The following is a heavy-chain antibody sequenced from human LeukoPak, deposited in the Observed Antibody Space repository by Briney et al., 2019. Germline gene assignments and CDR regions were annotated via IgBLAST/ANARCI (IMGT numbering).Heavy chain of an antibody. CDR2: IYYSGST. J-gene: IGHJ4*02. Sequence: KPSETLSLTCTVSGGSISSGDYYWSWIRQPPGKGLEWIGYIYYSGSTYYNPSLKSRVTISVDTSKNQFSLKLSSVTAADTAVYYCARPLSTTARWLWYYWGQGTLVTVSS. CDR3: ARPLSTTARWLWYY. CDR1: GGSISSGDYY. V-gene: IGHV4-30-4*08. D-gene: IGHD2-21*02.